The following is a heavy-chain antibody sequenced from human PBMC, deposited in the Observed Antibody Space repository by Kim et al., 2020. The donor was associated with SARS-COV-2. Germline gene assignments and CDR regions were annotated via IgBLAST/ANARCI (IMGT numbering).Heavy chain of an antibody. CDR1: GGSISSGGYY. CDR3: AREAPDYYGSGSYYRSRSFDP. V-gene: IGHV4-31*03. D-gene: IGHD3-10*01. CDR2: IYYSGST. Sequence: SETLSLTCTVSGGSISSGGYYWSWIRQHPGKGLEWIGYIYYSGSTYYNPSLKSRVTISVDTSKNQFSLKLSSVTAADTAVYYCAREAPDYYGSGSYYRSRSFDPWGQGTLVTVSS. J-gene: IGHJ5*02.